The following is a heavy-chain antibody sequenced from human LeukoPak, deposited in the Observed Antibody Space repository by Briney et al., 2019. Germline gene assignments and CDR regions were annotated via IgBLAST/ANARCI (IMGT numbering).Heavy chain of an antibody. CDR3: ARDGVQQWLSQSDY. Sequence: ASVKVSCKESGYTFTSYYRHGVRQAPGQGLEWMGIINPSGGSTSYAQKFQGRVTMTRDTSISTAYMELSRLRSDDTAVYYCARDGVQQWLSQSDYWGQGTLVTVSS. CDR1: GYTFTSYY. D-gene: IGHD6-19*01. V-gene: IGHV1-46*01. CDR2: INPSGGST. J-gene: IGHJ4*02.